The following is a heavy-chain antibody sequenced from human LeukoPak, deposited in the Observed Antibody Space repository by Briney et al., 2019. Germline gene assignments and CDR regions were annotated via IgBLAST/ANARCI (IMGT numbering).Heavy chain of an antibody. CDR2: IYHSGST. CDR3: AGEYSSSSVVVGYFDY. J-gene: IGHJ4*02. V-gene: IGHV4-38-2*02. D-gene: IGHD6-6*01. CDR1: GYSISSGYY. Sequence: SETLSLTCTVSGYSISSGYYWGWIRQPPGKGLEWIGSIYHSGSTYYNPSLKSRVTISVDTSKNQFSLKLSSVTAADTAVYYCAGEYSSSSVVVGYFDYWGQGTLVTVSS.